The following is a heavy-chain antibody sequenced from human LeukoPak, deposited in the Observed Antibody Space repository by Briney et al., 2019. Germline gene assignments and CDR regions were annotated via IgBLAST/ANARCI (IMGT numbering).Heavy chain of an antibody. CDR3: ARLGADLLRFLEWSPPDRYYYYMDV. Sequence: GESLKISCKGSGYSFTSYWIGWVRQMPGKGLEWMGIIYPGDSDTRYSPSFQGQVTISADKSISTAYLQWSSLKASDTAMYYCARLGADLLRFLEWSPPDRYYYYMDVWGKGTTVTVSS. CDR1: GYSFTSYW. J-gene: IGHJ6*03. V-gene: IGHV5-51*01. CDR2: IYPGDSDT. D-gene: IGHD3-3*01.